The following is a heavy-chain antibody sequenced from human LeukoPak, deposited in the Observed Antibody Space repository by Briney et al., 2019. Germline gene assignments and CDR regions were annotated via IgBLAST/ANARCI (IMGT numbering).Heavy chain of an antibody. D-gene: IGHD5-12*01. J-gene: IGHJ3*02. CDR3: ARAQRWGARHSGPLTYGAFDI. V-gene: IGHV4-30-2*01. Sequence: PSETLSLTCAVSGGSISSGGYSWSWIRQPPGKGLEWIGYIYHSGSTYYNPSLKSRVTISVDRSKNQFSLKLSSVTAADTAVYYCARAQRWGARHSGPLTYGAFDIWGQGTMVTVSS. CDR1: GGSISSGGYS. CDR2: IYHSGST.